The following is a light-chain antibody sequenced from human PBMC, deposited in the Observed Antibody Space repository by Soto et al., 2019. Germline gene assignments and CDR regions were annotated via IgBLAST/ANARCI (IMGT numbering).Light chain of an antibody. J-gene: IGKJ5*01. CDR1: QDINRY. CDR3: QQRSNWIT. Sequence: IQLTQSPSSLSASVGARVTITCQASQDINRYVNWYQQQLGKAPKLLMFDAATLESGVPSRFSGSGSGTEFTLTISSLQPEDFATYFCQQRSNWITLCQGTRLEIK. V-gene: IGKV1-33*01. CDR2: DAA.